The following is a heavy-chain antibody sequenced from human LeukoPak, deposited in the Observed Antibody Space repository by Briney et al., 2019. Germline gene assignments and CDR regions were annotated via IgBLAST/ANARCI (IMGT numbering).Heavy chain of an antibody. D-gene: IGHD6-19*01. CDR1: GFTFSDYA. CDR3: ARATSSAWYYFDY. J-gene: IGHJ4*02. CDR2: ISWDGGST. V-gene: IGHV3-43D*03. Sequence: GGSLRLSCAASGFTFSDYAMHWVRQAPGKGLEWVSLISWDGGSTYYADSVKGRFTISRDNSKNSLYLQMNSLRPEDTALYYCARATSSAWYYFDYWGQGTLVIFSS.